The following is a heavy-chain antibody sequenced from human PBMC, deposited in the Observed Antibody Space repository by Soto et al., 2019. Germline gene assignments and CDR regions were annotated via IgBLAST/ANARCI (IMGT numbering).Heavy chain of an antibody. J-gene: IGHJ4*02. V-gene: IGHV3-53*04. CDR2: IFSGGST. CDR1: EFSVSDNY. CDR3: KSRDY. Sequence: EVHLVESGGGLVQPGGSLRLACAASEFSVSDNYMNWVRQAPGKGLEWVSVIFSGGSTNYADSVKGRFTISRQKSENTLYLQMTRLRVEDTAVYYCKSRDYWGRGTLVTVSS.